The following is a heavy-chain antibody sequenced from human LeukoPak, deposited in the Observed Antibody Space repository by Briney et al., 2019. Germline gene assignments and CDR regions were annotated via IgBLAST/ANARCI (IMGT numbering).Heavy chain of an antibody. CDR1: GFTFDDYA. CDR2: ISWNSGSI. V-gene: IGHV3-9*01. CDR3: AKGSMKTKQFDY. J-gene: IGHJ4*02. Sequence: GRSLRLSCAASGFTFDDYAMHWVRQAPGKGLEWVSGISWNSGSIGYADSVKGRFTISRDNAKNSLCLQMNSLRAEDTALYYCAKGSMKTKQFDYWGQGTLVTVSS. D-gene: IGHD1/OR15-1a*01.